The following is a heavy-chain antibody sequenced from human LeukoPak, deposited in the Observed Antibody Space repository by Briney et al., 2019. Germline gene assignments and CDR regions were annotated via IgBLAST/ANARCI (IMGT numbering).Heavy chain of an antibody. D-gene: IGHD3-22*01. Sequence: SETLSLTCTVSGGSISCGDYYWSWIRQPPGKGLEWIGYIYYSGSTYYNPSLKSQVTISVDTSKNQFSLKLSSVTAADTAVYYCARGDYYDSSGYYSGSNWFDPWGQGTLVTVSS. J-gene: IGHJ5*02. CDR1: GGSISCGDYY. CDR2: IYYSGST. CDR3: ARGDYYDSSGYYSGSNWFDP. V-gene: IGHV4-30-4*01.